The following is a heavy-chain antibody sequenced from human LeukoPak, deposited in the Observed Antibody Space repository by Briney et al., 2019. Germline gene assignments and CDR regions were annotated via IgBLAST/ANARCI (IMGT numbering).Heavy chain of an antibody. CDR3: ARCGAYYYGMDV. D-gene: IGHD3-10*01. V-gene: IGHV3-66*01. CDR1: GFTVSGNY. Sequence: GGSLRLSCAASGFTVSGNYMTWVRQAPGKGLERVSVIYSGGNTYYADSVKGRFTISRDSSKNTLYLQMNTLRAEDTAVYYCARCGAYYYGMDVWGQGTTVTVSS. J-gene: IGHJ6*02. CDR2: IYSGGNT.